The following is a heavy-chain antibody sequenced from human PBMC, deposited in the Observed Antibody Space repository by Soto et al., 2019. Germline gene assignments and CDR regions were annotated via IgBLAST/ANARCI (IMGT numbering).Heavy chain of an antibody. V-gene: IGHV4-59*08. CDR1: GGSISSYY. J-gene: IGHJ6*03. CDR3: ARLLNYYYYYMDG. CDR2: IYYSGST. Sequence: PSETLSLTCTVSGGSISSYYWSWIRQPPGKGLEWIGYIYYSGSTNYNPSLKSRVTISVDTSKNQFSLKLSSVTAADTAVYYCARLLNYYYYYMDGWGKGTTVTVSS.